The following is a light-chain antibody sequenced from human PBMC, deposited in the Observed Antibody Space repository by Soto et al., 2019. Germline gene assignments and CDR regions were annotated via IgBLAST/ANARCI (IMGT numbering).Light chain of an antibody. CDR2: AAS. V-gene: IGKV1-12*01. CDR3: QHANSFPIT. CDR1: QGISSW. Sequence: DIQMTQSPSSVCASVGDRVTITCRASQGISSWVAWYQQKQGKGAKLLIYAASSLHTALPSRFSGSVSGTDFTLTIRSLQPEDFAPYYCQHANSFPITLGQGTPLETK. J-gene: IGKJ5*01.